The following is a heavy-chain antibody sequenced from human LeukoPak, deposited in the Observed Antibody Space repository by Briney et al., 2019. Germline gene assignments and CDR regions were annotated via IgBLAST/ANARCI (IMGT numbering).Heavy chain of an antibody. CDR1: GGSFSGYY. CDR3: ARGTDMTPISGYYSFVY. J-gene: IGHJ4*02. CDR2: INHSGST. Sequence: SETLSLTCAVYGGSFSGYYWSWIRQPPGKGLEWIGEINHSGSTNYNPSLKSRVTISVDTSKNQFSLKLSSVTAADTAVYYCARGTDMTPISGYYSFVYWGQGTLVSVSS. D-gene: IGHD5-12*01. V-gene: IGHV4-34*01.